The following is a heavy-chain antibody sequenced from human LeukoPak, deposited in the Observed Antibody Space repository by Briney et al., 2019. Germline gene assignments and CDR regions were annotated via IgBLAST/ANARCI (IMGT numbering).Heavy chain of an antibody. Sequence: GGSLRLSCAASGFTFSSCSMNWVRQAPGKGLEWVSVIYSGGSTYYADSVKGRFTISRDNSKNTLYLQMNSLRAEDTAVYYCARGYNWNYGDYFDYWGQGTLVTVSS. CDR2: IYSGGST. V-gene: IGHV3-53*01. CDR3: ARGYNWNYGDYFDY. CDR1: GFTFSSCS. J-gene: IGHJ4*02. D-gene: IGHD1-7*01.